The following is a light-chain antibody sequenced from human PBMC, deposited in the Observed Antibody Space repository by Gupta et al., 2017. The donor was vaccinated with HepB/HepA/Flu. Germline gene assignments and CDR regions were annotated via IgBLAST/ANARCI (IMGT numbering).Light chain of an antibody. J-gene: IGKJ2*01. Sequence: DIQMTQSPSSLSASVGDRVTITCRASQSISSYLNWYQQKPGKAPKLLIYAASSLQSGVPSRFSGSGSGTDFTLTISSLRQEDFATYYCQQSYSTPPYTFGQGTKLEIK. CDR1: QSISSY. V-gene: IGKV1-39*01. CDR2: AAS. CDR3: QQSYSTPPYT.